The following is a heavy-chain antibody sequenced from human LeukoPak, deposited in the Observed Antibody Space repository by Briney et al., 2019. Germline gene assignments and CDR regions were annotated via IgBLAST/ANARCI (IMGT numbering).Heavy chain of an antibody. Sequence: GASVKVSCKASGYTFTSYDINWVRQATGQGLEWMGWMNPNCGNTGYAQKFQGRVTMTRNTSISTAYMELNSLRAEDTALYYCAKVRHDSSGYRFDYWGQGTLVTVSS. J-gene: IGHJ4*02. CDR2: MNPNCGNT. V-gene: IGHV1-8*01. D-gene: IGHD3-22*01. CDR1: GYTFTSYD. CDR3: AKVRHDSSGYRFDY.